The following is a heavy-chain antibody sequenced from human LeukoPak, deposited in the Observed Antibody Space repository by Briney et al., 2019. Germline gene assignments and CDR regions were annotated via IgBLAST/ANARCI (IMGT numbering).Heavy chain of an antibody. J-gene: IGHJ4*02. D-gene: IGHD5-18*01. CDR1: GGSISSYY. CDR3: ARAGYSYGTGYYFDY. Sequence: PSETLSLTCTVSGGSISSYYWSWIRLPPGKSLEWIGYIYYTGATYYNPSLKSRVTISLDTSKNQSSLKLSSVTAADAAVYYCARAGYSYGTGYYFDYWGQGALVTVSS. V-gene: IGHV4-59*01. CDR2: IYYTGAT.